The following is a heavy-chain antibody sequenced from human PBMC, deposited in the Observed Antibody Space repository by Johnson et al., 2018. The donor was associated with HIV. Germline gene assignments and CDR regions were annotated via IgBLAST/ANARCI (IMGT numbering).Heavy chain of an antibody. V-gene: IGHV3-30-3*01. CDR2: ISYDGSNK. D-gene: IGHD5-24*01. CDR1: GFTFSSYA. CDR3: ARAGGYSRDAFDI. Sequence: QVQLVESGGGLVKPGGSLRLSCAASGFTFSSYAMHWVRQAPGKGLEWVAVISYDGSNKYYADSVKGRFTISRDNSKNTLYLQMNSLRAEDTAVYYCARAGGYSRDAFDIWGQGTMVTVSS. J-gene: IGHJ3*02.